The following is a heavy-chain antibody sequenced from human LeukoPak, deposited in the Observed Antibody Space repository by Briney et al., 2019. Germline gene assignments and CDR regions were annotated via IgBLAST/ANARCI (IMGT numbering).Heavy chain of an antibody. V-gene: IGHV3-11*06. CDR2: ISSSSSYT. Sequence: PGGSLRLSCAASGFTFSDYYMSWIRQAPGERLEWGSYISSSSSYTNYADSVKGRFTISRDNAKNSLYLQMNSLRAEDTAVYYCARDSVVVPAAIPLPYYYYGMDVWGKGTTVTVSS. D-gene: IGHD2-2*01. J-gene: IGHJ6*04. CDR3: ARDSVVVPAAIPLPYYYYGMDV. CDR1: GFTFSDYY.